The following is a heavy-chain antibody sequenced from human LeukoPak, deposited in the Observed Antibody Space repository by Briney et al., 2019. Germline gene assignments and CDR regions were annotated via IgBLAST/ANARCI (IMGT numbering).Heavy chain of an antibody. V-gene: IGHV3-23*01. J-gene: IGHJ4*02. CDR1: GFTFNRYN. D-gene: IGHD6-19*01. CDR2: ISGSGDST. CDR3: ARRSGIAVAGAFDY. Sequence: GGSLRLSCAASGFTFNRYNMNWVRRAPGKGLEWVSGISGSGDSTYYADSVEGRFTISRDNSKNTLYLQMNSLRAEDTAVYYCARRSGIAVAGAFDYWGQGTLVTVSS.